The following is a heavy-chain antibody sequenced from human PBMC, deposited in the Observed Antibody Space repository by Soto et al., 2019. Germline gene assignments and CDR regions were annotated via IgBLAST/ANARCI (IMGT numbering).Heavy chain of an antibody. CDR1: GYTLTELS. J-gene: IGHJ4*02. CDR2: MNPKSGGT. Sequence: ASVKVSCKVSGYTLTELSMHWVRQATGQGFEWMGWMNPKSGGTRYIQKFQGRVTMTRDTSISTAYMELSSLTSEDTAVYYCARGPTGMIDYWGQGTLVTVSS. V-gene: IGHV1-8*01. CDR3: ARGPTGMIDY.